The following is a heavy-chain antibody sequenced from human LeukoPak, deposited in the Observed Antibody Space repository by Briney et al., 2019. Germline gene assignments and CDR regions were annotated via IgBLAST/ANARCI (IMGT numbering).Heavy chain of an antibody. CDR3: AKGIGAVAGTVVY. CDR2: ISWNSGSI. CDR1: GFTFDDYA. Sequence: GGSLRLSCAASGFTFDDYAMHWVRQAPGKGLEWVSGISWNSGSIGYADSVKGRFTISRDNAKNSLYLQMNSLRAEDTALYYCAKGIGAVAGTVVYWGQGTLVTVSS. J-gene: IGHJ4*02. V-gene: IGHV3-9*01. D-gene: IGHD6-19*01.